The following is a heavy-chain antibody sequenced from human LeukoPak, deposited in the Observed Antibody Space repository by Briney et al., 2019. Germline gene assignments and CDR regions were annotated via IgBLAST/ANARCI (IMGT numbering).Heavy chain of an antibody. D-gene: IGHD2-2*01. J-gene: IGHJ4*02. V-gene: IGHV1-8*01. Sequence: ASVKVSCKASGYTFTSYDINWVRQATGQGLEWMGWMNPNSGNTGYAQKFQGRVTMTTDTSTSTAYMELRSLRSDDTAVYYCARDLDCSSTSCYDYWGQGTLVTVSS. CDR1: GYTFTSYD. CDR2: MNPNSGNT. CDR3: ARDLDCSSTSCYDY.